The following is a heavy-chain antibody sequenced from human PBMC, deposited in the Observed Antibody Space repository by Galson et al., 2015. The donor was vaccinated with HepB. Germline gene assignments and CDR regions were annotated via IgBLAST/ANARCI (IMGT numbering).Heavy chain of an antibody. CDR3: ARQDSRYCSSISCSFDY. D-gene: IGHD2-2*01. CDR2: IIPIFGTA. V-gene: IGHV1-69*13. Sequence: SVKVSCKASGGTFSSYAINWVRQAPGQGLEWMGGIIPIFGTAKYAQRSQGRVTISADESTRTAYMELSSLRSEDTAVYYCARQDSRYCSSISCSFDYWGQGTLVTVSS. J-gene: IGHJ4*02. CDR1: GGTFSSYA.